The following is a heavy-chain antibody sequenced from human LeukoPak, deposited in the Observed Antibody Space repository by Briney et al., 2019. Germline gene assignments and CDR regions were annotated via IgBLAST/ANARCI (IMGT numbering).Heavy chain of an antibody. V-gene: IGHV7-4-1*02. CDR3: ARVGSSGWFGQLYYYYGMDV. D-gene: IGHD6-19*01. CDR2: INTNTGNP. J-gene: IGHJ6*02. CDR1: GYTFTSYA. Sequence: GASVKVSCKASGYTFTSYAMNWVRQAPGQGLEWMGWINTNTGNPTYAQGFTGRFVFSLDTSVCTAYLQISSLKAEDTAVYYCARVGSSGWFGQLYYYYGMDVWGQGTTVTVSS.